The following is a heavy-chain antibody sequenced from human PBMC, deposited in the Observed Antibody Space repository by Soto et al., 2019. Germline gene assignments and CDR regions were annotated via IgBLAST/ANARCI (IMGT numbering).Heavy chain of an antibody. D-gene: IGHD2-21*01. CDR2: IYPGDSDT. J-gene: IGHJ4*02. Sequence: PGESLNISCKGSGYSFTSYWIGLVRQMPGKGLEWMGIIYPGDSDTRYSPSFQGQVTISADKSISTAYLQWSSLKASDTAMYYCASGGELTSSNFDYWGQGTLVTVSS. CDR1: GYSFTSYW. V-gene: IGHV5-51*01. CDR3: ASGGELTSSNFDY.